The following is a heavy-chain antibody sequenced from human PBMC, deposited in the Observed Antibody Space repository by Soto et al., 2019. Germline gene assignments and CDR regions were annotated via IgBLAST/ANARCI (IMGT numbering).Heavy chain of an antibody. J-gene: IGHJ6*02. CDR2: ISWNSGST. CDR1: GFTFDDYA. Sequence: EVQLVESGGGLVQPGRSLRLSCAASGFTFDDYAMHWVRQGPGKGLEWVSGISWNSGSTGYADSVKGRFTISRDNDKISLYLQMNSLRAEDTALYYCAKDALPTYYYDSSGSGSMDVWGQGTTVTVSS. CDR3: AKDALPTYYYDSSGSGSMDV. D-gene: IGHD3-22*01. V-gene: IGHV3-9*01.